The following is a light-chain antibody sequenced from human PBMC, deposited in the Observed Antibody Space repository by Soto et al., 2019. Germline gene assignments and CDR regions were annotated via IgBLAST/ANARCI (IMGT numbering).Light chain of an antibody. V-gene: IGLV2-11*01. CDR1: SSAVASYNY. CDR2: EVS. Sequence: QSALTQPASVSGSPGQSITISCTGTSSAVASYNYVSWYQQRPGKAPKLIISEVSKRPSGVPARFSGSKSGNTASLTISGLQAEDEADYYCCSYAGSYIYVFGTGTKVTVL. J-gene: IGLJ1*01. CDR3: CSYAGSYIYV.